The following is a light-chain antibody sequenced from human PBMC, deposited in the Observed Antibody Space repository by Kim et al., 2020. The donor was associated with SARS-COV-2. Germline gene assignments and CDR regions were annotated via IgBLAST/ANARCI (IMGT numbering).Light chain of an antibody. J-gene: IGKJ4*01. Sequence: EIVLTQSPGTLSLSPGERATLSCRASQTVTSSFLGWYQQKPGQAPRLLIWDASRRATGIPDRFSGSGSGKDFTLIISRLEPEDFATYYCQQYAHSPLSFGGGTKVDIK. CDR3: QQYAHSPLS. V-gene: IGKV3-20*01. CDR1: QTVTSSF. CDR2: DAS.